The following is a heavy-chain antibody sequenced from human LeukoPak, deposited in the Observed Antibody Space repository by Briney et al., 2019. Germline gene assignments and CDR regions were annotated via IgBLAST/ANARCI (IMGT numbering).Heavy chain of an antibody. V-gene: IGHV3-48*02. CDR1: GFTFSSYS. D-gene: IGHD5-12*01. Sequence: QTGWSLRLSCAASGFTFSSYSMSWVRQAPGKGLEWVSYISSSSSTIYYADSVKGRFTISRDNAKNSLYPQVNSLRDEDAAVYHCARDRGWLRFEFDYWGQGTLVTVSS. CDR2: ISSSSSTI. J-gene: IGHJ4*02. CDR3: ARDRGWLRFEFDY.